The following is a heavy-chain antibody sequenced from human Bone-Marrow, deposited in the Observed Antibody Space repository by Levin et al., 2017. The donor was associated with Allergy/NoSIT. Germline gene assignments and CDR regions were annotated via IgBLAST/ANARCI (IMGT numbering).Heavy chain of an antibody. D-gene: IGHD4/OR15-4a*01. CDR3: ARDRTGLWFDD. CDR1: GDSIRNYY. V-gene: IGHV4-59*01. Sequence: SETLSLTCTVSGDSIRNYYGSWIRQPPGKGLEWIGYIYYSGSTSYNPSLKSRVTISVDTSKNQFSLKVNSVTAADTAVYYCARDRTGLWFDDWGQGTLVTVSS. J-gene: IGHJ4*02. CDR2: IYYSGST.